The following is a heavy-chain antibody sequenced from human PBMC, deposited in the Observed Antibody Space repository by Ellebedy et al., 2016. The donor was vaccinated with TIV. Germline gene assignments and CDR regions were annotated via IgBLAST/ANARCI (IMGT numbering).Heavy chain of an antibody. CDR1: GYAFTIYD. CDR2: MSPNNGNT. Sequence: ASSVKVSCKASGYAFTIYDINWVRQATGQGLEWMGWMSPNNGNTGYSQKFQGRVTMTRDTSTSTAYMQLSSIIPEDTAVYYCARGIEAGVDYWGQGTLVTVSS. J-gene: IGHJ4*02. D-gene: IGHD3-22*01. CDR3: ARGIEAGVDY. V-gene: IGHV1-8*01.